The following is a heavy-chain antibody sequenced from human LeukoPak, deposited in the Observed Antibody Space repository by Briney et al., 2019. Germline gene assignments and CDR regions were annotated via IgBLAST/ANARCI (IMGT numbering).Heavy chain of an antibody. V-gene: IGHV4-61*02. CDR1: GDSISSGDYY. CDR2: ISSSGST. CDR3: ERESNYYDSSGYFSYFDY. Sequence: PSETLSLTCIVSGDSISSGDYYWSWIRQPAGKGLEWIGRISSSGSTNYNPSLKSRVTISVDTSKNQFSLRLSSVTAADTAVYYCERESNYYDSSGYFSYFDYWGQGTLVTVSS. D-gene: IGHD3-22*01. J-gene: IGHJ4*02.